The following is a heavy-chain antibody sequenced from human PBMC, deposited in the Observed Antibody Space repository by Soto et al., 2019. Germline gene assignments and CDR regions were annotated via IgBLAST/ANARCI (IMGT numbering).Heavy chain of an antibody. Sequence: GGSLRLSCAASGFTFSSYGMHWVRQAPGKGLEWVAVIWYDGSNKYYADSVKGRFTINPDTSNNQLSLQLNSVTPDDTAVYYCARLIGNSWLDSWGQGTLVAVSS. D-gene: IGHD2-8*01. J-gene: IGHJ5*01. V-gene: IGHV3-33*01. CDR1: GFTFSSYG. CDR3: ARLIGNSWLDS. CDR2: IWYDGSNK.